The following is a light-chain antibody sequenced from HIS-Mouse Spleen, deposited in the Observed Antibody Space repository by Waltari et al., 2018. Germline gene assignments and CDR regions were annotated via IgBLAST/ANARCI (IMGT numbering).Light chain of an antibody. J-gene: IGLJ1*01. CDR3: SSYTSSSTYV. Sequence: PGQSITISCTGTSSDVGGYNYVSWYQQHPGKAPKLMIYDVSNRPSGVSNRFSVSKSGNTASLTISGLQAEDEADYYCSSYTSSSTYVFGTGTKVTVL. CDR1: SSDVGGYNY. V-gene: IGLV2-14*03. CDR2: DVS.